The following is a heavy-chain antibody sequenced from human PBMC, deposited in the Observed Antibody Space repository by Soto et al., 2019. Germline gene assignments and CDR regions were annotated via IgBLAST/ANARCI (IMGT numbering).Heavy chain of an antibody. CDR1: GGSISSSSYY. V-gene: IGHV4-39*01. CDR2: IYYSGST. D-gene: IGHD3-22*01. Sequence: SETLSLTCTVSGGSISSSSYYWGWIRQPPGKGLEWIGSIYYSGSTYYNPSLKRRVTISVDTSKNQFSLKLSSVTAADTAVYYCARGAYDSSGYLHEDYYYGMDVWGQGTTVTVSS. J-gene: IGHJ6*02. CDR3: ARGAYDSSGYLHEDYYYGMDV.